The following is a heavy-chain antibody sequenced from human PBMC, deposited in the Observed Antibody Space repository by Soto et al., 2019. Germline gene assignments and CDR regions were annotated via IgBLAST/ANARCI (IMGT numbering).Heavy chain of an antibody. CDR1: GFTFSSYA. Sequence: QVQLVESGGGVVQPGRSLRLSCAASGFTFSSYAMHWVRQAPGKGLEWVAVISYDGSNKYYADSVKGRFTISRDNSKNTLYLQMNSLRAEDTAVYYCARATVHIVVVTAPLAGWGQGTLVTVSS. D-gene: IGHD2-21*02. J-gene: IGHJ4*02. CDR2: ISYDGSNK. V-gene: IGHV3-30-3*01. CDR3: ARATVHIVVVTAPLAG.